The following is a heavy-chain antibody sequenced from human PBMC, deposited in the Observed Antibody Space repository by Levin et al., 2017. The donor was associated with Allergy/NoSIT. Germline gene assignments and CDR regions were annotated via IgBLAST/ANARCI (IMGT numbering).Heavy chain of an antibody. CDR1: GFTFSSYA. J-gene: IGHJ6*02. CDR2: ISSNGGST. CDR3: VKDSTSLDSSGWYVYYYYYGMDV. V-gene: IGHV3-64D*06. Sequence: GESLKISCSASGFTFSSYAMHWVRQAPGKGLEYVSAISSNGGSTYYADSVKGRFTISRDNSKNTLYLQMSSLRAEDTAVYYCVKDSTSLDSSGWYVYYYYYGMDVWGQGTTVTVSS. D-gene: IGHD6-19*01.